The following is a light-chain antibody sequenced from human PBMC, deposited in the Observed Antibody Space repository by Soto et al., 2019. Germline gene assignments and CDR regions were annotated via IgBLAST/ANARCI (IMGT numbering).Light chain of an antibody. CDR2: AGF. CDR1: QDISNN. J-gene: IGKJ1*01. Sequence: AIKMTQAPPSLAASVGDRVTIACRASQDISNNLAWYQHKPGKAPNLLIYAGFSLRSGVPSRFGGSKSGRDFTLTISGLQPEDVGTYYCLQDYVSPWTFGRGTKVEIK. V-gene: IGKV1-6*01. CDR3: LQDYVSPWT.